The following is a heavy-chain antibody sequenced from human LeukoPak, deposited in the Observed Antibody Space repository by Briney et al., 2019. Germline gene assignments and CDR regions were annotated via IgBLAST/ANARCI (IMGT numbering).Heavy chain of an antibody. D-gene: IGHD4-11*01. J-gene: IGHJ3*02. CDR1: GGSISSGGYY. Sequence: SQTLSLTCTVSGGSISSGGYYWSWIRQPPGKGLEWIGEINHSGSTNYNPSLKSRVTISVDTSKNQFSLKLSSVTAADTAVYYCSRGLAARWRGRVYSKDLDAFDIWGQGTMVTVSS. CDR2: INHSGST. V-gene: IGHV4-30-2*01. CDR3: SRGLAARWRGRVYSKDLDAFDI.